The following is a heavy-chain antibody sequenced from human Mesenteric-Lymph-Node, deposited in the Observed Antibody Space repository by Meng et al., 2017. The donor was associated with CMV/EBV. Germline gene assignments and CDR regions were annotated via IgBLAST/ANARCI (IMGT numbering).Heavy chain of an antibody. D-gene: IGHD2-2*01. CDR3: ATRCSTNCYSDY. CDR2: LNWNGDGT. V-gene: IGHV3-20*04. CDR1: GFAFHEYG. J-gene: IGHJ4*02. Sequence: GESLKISCAASGFAFHEYGMTWVRQAPGKGLEWVSGLNWNGDGTGYAASVKGRFTISRDNAKNSLYLQMNSLRAEDTAVYYCATRCSTNCYSDYWGQGTLVTVSS.